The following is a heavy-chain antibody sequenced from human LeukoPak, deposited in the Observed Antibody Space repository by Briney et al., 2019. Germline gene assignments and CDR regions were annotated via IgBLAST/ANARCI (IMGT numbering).Heavy chain of an antibody. J-gene: IGHJ3*02. CDR1: GYTFPGQY. CDR3: ARDQASGSQTTWAFDI. CDR2: INPNSGGT. D-gene: IGHD1-26*01. Sequence: RASVKVSCKASGYTFPGQYIHWVRQAPGQGHEWMGWINPNSGGTNYAQNFQGRVTMTRDTSISTAYMEVSRLISDDTAVYYCARDQASGSQTTWAFDIWGQGTMVTVSS. V-gene: IGHV1-2*02.